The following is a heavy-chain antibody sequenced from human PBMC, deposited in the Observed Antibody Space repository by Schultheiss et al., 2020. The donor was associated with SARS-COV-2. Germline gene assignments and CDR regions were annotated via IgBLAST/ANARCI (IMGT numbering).Heavy chain of an antibody. CDR3: AIQWTVAGQAGVYYYYYGMDV. D-gene: IGHD6-19*01. CDR2: MNPNSGNT. J-gene: IGHJ6*02. CDR1: GYTFTSYD. Sequence: ASVKVSCKASGYTFTSYDINWVRQATGQGLEWMGWMNPNSGNTGYAQKFQGRVTITADKSTATSYMELSSLRSEDTAIYYCAIQWTVAGQAGVYYYYYGMDVWGQGTTVTVSS. V-gene: IGHV1-8*01.